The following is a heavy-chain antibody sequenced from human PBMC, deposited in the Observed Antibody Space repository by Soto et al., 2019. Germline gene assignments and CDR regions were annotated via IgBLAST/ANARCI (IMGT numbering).Heavy chain of an antibody. D-gene: IGHD3-3*01. CDR3: ARGPSDYDFWSGYYGYMHV. J-gene: IGHJ6*03. Sequence: GASVKVSCKASGYTFTSYDINWVRQATGQGLEWMGWMNPNSGNTGYAQKFQGRVTMTRNTSISTAYMELSSLRSEDTAVYYCARGPSDYDFWSGYYGYMHVWGKGTTVTVSS. V-gene: IGHV1-8*01. CDR1: GYTFTSYD. CDR2: MNPNSGNT.